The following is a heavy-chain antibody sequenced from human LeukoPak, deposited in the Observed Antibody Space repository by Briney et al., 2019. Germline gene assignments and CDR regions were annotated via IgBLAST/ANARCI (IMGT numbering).Heavy chain of an antibody. V-gene: IGHV3-48*03. CDR1: GFTFSSYE. D-gene: IGHD5-12*01. Sequence: GGSLRLSCAASGFTFSSYEMNWVRQAPGKGLEWVSYISSSGSTIYYADSVKGRFTISRDNAKNSLYLQMNSLRAEDTAVYYCARSAWGYSMRPSPHYYYYYYMDVWGKGTTVTVSS. CDR2: ISSSGSTI. J-gene: IGHJ6*03. CDR3: ARSAWGYSMRPSPHYYYYYYMDV.